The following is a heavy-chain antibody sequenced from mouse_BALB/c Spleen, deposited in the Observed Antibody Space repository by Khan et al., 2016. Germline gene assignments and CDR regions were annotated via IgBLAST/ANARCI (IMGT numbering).Heavy chain of an antibody. V-gene: IGHV1-80*01. CDR2: IYPGDGDT. Sequence: QVQLKESGAELVRPGSSVKISCKASGYAFSSYWMNWVKQRPGQGLEWIGQIYPGDGDTNYNGKFKGKATLTADKSSSTAYMQLSSLTSEDSAVYFCAKLTGTRDAMDYWGQGTSVTVSS. CDR1: GYAFSSYW. D-gene: IGHD4-1*01. J-gene: IGHJ4*01. CDR3: AKLTGTRDAMDY.